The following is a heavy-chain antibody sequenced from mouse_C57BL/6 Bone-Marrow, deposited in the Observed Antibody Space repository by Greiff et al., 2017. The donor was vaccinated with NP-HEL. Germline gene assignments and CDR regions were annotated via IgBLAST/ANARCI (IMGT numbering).Heavy chain of an antibody. D-gene: IGHD1-1*01. Sequence: QVQLQQSGAELARPGASVKLSCKASGYTFTSYGISWVKQRTGQGLEWIGEIYPRSGNTYYNEKFKGKATLTADKSSSTAYMELRSLTSEDSAVDFCARGDTTVGYWGQGTTLTVSS. CDR1: GYTFTSYG. CDR3: ARGDTTVGY. CDR2: IYPRSGNT. V-gene: IGHV1-81*01. J-gene: IGHJ2*01.